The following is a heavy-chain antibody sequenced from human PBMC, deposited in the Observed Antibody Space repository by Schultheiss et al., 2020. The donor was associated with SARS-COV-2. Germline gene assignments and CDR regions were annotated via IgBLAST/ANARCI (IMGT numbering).Heavy chain of an antibody. Sequence: GGSLRLSCAASGFTFSSYAMHWVRQAPGKGLEWVAVISYDGSNKYYADSVKGRFTISRDNSKDTLYLQINSLRAEDTAVYYCARSYYDTGGYYDYYYFGMDVWGQVTTVTVSS. CDR1: GFTFSSYA. CDR3: ARSYYDTGGYYDYYYFGMDV. J-gene: IGHJ6*02. D-gene: IGHD3-22*01. V-gene: IGHV3-30-3*01. CDR2: ISYDGSNK.